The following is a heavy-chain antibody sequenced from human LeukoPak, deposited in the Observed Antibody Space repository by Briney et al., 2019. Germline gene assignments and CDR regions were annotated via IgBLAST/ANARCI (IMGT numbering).Heavy chain of an antibody. CDR2: ISSSSSTI. CDR3: ARVNLGIMDV. Sequence: PGGSLRLSCAASGFTVSSNYMSWVRQAPGKGPEWVSYISSSSSTIYYADSVKGRFTISRDNGKNSMYLQMNSLRAEDTAVYYCARVNLGIMDVWGKGTTVTVSS. D-gene: IGHD1-14*01. J-gene: IGHJ6*04. CDR1: GFTVSSNY. V-gene: IGHV3-48*01.